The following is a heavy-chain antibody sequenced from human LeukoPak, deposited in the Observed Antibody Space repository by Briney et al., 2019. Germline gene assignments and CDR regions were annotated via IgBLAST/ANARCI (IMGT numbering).Heavy chain of an antibody. D-gene: IGHD3-3*01. CDR2: IITNYGTT. CDR3: ARPRTYYDFWRGYPPFDY. V-gene: IGHV1-69*13. Sequence: SVKVSCKASGGTFGNYAISWVRQAPGQGLEWMGGIITNYGTTNYAQKYQGRVTITADESTTTVYMELSSLRSEDTAVYYCARPRTYYDFWRGYPPFDYWGQGTLVTVSS. J-gene: IGHJ4*02. CDR1: GGTFGNYA.